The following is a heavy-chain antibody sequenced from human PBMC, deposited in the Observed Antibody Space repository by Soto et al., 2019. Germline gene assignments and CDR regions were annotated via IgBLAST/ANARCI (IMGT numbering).Heavy chain of an antibody. D-gene: IGHD3-22*01. CDR1: GGTFSSYA. J-gene: IGHJ6*02. Sequence: SVKVSCKASGGTFSSYAISWVRQAPGQGLEWMGGIIPIFGTANYAQKFQGRVTITADKSTSTAYMELSSLRSEDTAVYYCARDNGYYYDSSGHYGMDVWGQGTTVTVS. CDR2: IIPIFGTA. CDR3: ARDNGYYYDSSGHYGMDV. V-gene: IGHV1-69*06.